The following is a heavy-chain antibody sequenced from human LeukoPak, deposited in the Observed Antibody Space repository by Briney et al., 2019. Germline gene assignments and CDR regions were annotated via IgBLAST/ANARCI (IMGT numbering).Heavy chain of an antibody. CDR3: ARSGYQLLTRLFDY. V-gene: IGHV1-3*01. D-gene: IGHD2-2*01. CDR2: INAGNGNT. Sequence: ASVKVSCKASGYTFTSYAMHWVRQAPGQRLEWMGWINAGNGNTKYSQKFQGRVTITRDTSASTAYMELSSLRSEDTAVYCCARSGYQLLTRLFDYWGQGTLVTVSS. J-gene: IGHJ4*02. CDR1: GYTFTSYA.